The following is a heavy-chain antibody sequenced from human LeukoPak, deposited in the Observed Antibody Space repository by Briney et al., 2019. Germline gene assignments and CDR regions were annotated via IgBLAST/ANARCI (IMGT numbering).Heavy chain of an antibody. CDR1: GFTFTSYS. V-gene: IGHV3-23*01. Sequence: GGSLRLSCAASGFTFTSYSMNWVRQAPGKGLEWVSAISGSGGSTYYADSVKGRFTISRDNSKNTLYLQMNSLRAEDTAVYYCARNQQLGGHSYYYYGMDVWGQGTTVTVSS. CDR2: ISGSGGST. CDR3: ARNQQLGGHSYYYYGMDV. J-gene: IGHJ6*02. D-gene: IGHD3-16*01.